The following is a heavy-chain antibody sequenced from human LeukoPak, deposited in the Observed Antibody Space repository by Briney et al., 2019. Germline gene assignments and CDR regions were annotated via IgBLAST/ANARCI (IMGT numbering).Heavy chain of an antibody. V-gene: IGHV1-8*03. D-gene: IGHD3-16*01. CDR2: MNPNSGNT. Sequence: GASVKVSCKASGYTFTSYDINWVRQATGQGLEWMGWMNPNSGNTGYAQRFQGRVTITRNTSISTAYMELSSLRSEDTAVYYCARGPADRGGNYYYYYYMDVWGKGTTVTVSS. CDR1: GYTFTSYD. J-gene: IGHJ6*03. CDR3: ARGPADRGGNYYYYYYMDV.